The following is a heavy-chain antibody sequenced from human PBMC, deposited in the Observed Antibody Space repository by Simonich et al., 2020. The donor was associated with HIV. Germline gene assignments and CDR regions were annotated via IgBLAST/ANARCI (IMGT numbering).Heavy chain of an antibody. J-gene: IGHJ6*03. D-gene: IGHD2-15*01. CDR1: TSSG. V-gene: IGHV1-18*01. CDR3: ARGSPQDPYYYYYYMDV. Sequence: TSSGINWVRQAPGQGLEWMGWISAYNGNTNYAQNVQGRVTMTTDTSTSTAYMELRSLRSDDTAVYYCARGSPQDPYYYYYYMDVWGKGTTVTVSS. CDR2: ISAYNGNT.